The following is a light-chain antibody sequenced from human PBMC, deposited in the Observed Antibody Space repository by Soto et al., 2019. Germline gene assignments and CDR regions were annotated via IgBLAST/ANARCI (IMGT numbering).Light chain of an antibody. Sequence: DIQKTQSPSTLSASVGDRVTITCRASQSINTWLAWYQQKPGKAPRLLIYTASSLESGVPSRFSGSGSGTEFTLTISSLQPDDFATYYCQQHESYPRTFGQGTKVEIK. CDR3: QQHESYPRT. V-gene: IGKV1-5*03. CDR1: QSINTW. J-gene: IGKJ1*01. CDR2: TAS.